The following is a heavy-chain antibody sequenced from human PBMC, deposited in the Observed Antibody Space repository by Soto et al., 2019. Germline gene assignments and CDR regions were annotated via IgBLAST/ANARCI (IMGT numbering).Heavy chain of an antibody. CDR3: ARERLKTYDYIWGSYRNDAFDI. D-gene: IGHD3-16*02. V-gene: IGHV3-11*01. J-gene: IGHJ3*02. Sequence: QVQLVESGGGLVKPGGSLRLSCAASGFTFSDYYMSWIRQAPGKGLEWVSYISSSGSTIYYADSVKGRFTISRDNAKNPLYVQMKSRGDEATAVYYCARERLKTYDYIWGSYRNDAFDIWGQGTMVTVSS. CDR2: ISSSGSTI. CDR1: GFTFSDYY.